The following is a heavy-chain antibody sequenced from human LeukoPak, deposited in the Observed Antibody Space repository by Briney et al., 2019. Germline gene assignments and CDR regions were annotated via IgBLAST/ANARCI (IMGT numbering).Heavy chain of an antibody. CDR3: TRHSLCYDSSGYYGFCDY. D-gene: IGHD3-22*01. Sequence: GGSLRLSCAASGFTFSGSAMHWVRQASGKGLEWVSRIRSKANSYATAYAASVKGRFTISRDDSKNTAYLQMNSLKTEDTAVYYCTRHSLCYDSSGYYGFCDYWGQGTLVTVSS. CDR2: IRSKANSYAT. V-gene: IGHV3-73*01. CDR1: GFTFSGSA. J-gene: IGHJ4*02.